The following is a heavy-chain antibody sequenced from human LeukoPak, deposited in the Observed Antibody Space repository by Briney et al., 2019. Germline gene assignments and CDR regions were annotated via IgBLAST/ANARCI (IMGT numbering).Heavy chain of an antibody. CDR1: GYTFTGYY. Sequence: ASVKVSCKASGYTFTGYYMHRVRQAPGQGLEWMGWISAYNGNTNYAENLQGRVTMTTDTSTSIAYMDLRSLRSDDTAVYYCARSKYFYETSGYYHTDFWGQGTLVTVSS. CDR2: ISAYNGNT. D-gene: IGHD3-22*01. V-gene: IGHV1-18*04. CDR3: ARSKYFYETSGYYHTDF. J-gene: IGHJ4*02.